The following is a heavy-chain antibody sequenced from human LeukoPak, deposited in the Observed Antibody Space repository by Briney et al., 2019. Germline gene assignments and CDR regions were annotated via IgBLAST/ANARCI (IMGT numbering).Heavy chain of an antibody. CDR3: ARDPGYSSGWYYYYYYMDV. Sequence: VASVKVSCKASGYTFTGYYMHWVRQAPGQGLEWMGWINPNSGGTNYAQKFQGRVTMTRDTSISTAYMELSRLRSDDTAVYYCARDPGYSSGWYYYYYYMDVWGKGTTVTVSS. D-gene: IGHD6-19*01. CDR2: INPNSGGT. CDR1: GYTFTGYY. V-gene: IGHV1-2*02. J-gene: IGHJ6*03.